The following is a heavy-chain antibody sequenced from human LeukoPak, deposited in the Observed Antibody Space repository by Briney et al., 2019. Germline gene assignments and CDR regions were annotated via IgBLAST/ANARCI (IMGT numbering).Heavy chain of an antibody. CDR2: IYYSWST. V-gene: IGHV4-59*01. Sequence: PSETLSLTCTVSGGSISSYYWSWIRQPPGKGRVGIVYIYYSWSTNFIPSLRSRVTISVDTSKNQFSLTLNSVTAADTAVYYCARMKDICSWYFDLWGRGTLVTVSS. J-gene: IGHJ2*01. CDR3: ARMKDICSWYFDL. D-gene: IGHD3-9*01. CDR1: GGSISSYY.